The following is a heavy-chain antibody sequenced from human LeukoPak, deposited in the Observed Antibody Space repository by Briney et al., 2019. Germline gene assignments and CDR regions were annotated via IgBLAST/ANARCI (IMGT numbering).Heavy chain of an antibody. CDR2: ITTDSSDI. V-gene: IGHV3-21*05. Sequence: GGSLRLSCAASGFTFSRYGMNWVRQAPGKGLQWVSYITTDSSDIHYADSVKGRFTISRDNARNTLYLQLSSLRAEDSAVYYCARDTFQPGLIDSWGQGTLVTVSS. CDR1: GFTFSRYG. D-gene: IGHD2-2*01. J-gene: IGHJ4*02. CDR3: ARDTFQPGLIDS.